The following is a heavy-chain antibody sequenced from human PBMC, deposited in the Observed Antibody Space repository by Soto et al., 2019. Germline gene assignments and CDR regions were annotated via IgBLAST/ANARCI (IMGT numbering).Heavy chain of an antibody. CDR1: GFTFSSYA. CDR2: ISGSGGST. J-gene: IGHJ6*02. Sequence: EVQLLESGGGLVQPGGSLRLSCEASGFTFSSYAMSWVRQAPGKGLEWVSAISGSGGSTYYADSVKGRFTISRDNSKNTLYLQMNSLRAEDTAVYYCAKSGWELLYYYYGMDVWGQGTTVTVSS. V-gene: IGHV3-23*01. D-gene: IGHD1-26*01. CDR3: AKSGWELLYYYYGMDV.